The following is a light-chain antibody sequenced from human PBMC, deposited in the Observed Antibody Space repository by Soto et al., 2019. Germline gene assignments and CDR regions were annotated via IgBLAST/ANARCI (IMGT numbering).Light chain of an antibody. CDR1: QSVSSSS. V-gene: IGKV3D-20*02. CDR3: QQRSSWPIT. CDR2: EAS. Sequence: EIVLTQSPGTLSLSPGERATLSCGASQSVSSSSLAWYQQNPGQAPRLLIYEASSRATGIPDRFSGSGSGTDFTLTISTLEPEDFAVYYCQQRSSWPITFGQGTRLEIK. J-gene: IGKJ5*01.